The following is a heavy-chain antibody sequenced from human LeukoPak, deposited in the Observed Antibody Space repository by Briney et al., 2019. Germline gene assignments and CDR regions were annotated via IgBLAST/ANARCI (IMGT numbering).Heavy chain of an antibody. CDR1: GFTFSSYA. CDR3: ANNMGRYYFDY. D-gene: IGHD1-26*01. V-gene: IGHV3-23*01. Sequence: QPGGSLRLSCAASGFTFSSYAMSWVRQAPGKGLEWVSAISGSGGSTYYADSVKGRFTISRDNSKNTLFLQMNSLRADDTAVYYCANNMGRYYFDYWGQGTLVTVSS. J-gene: IGHJ4*02. CDR2: ISGSGGST.